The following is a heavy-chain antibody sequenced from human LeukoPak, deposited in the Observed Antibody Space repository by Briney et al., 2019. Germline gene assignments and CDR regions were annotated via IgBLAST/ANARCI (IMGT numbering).Heavy chain of an antibody. V-gene: IGHV1-2*02. CDR3: ARGTGWNLVNYYYYGLDV. D-gene: IGHD1-1*01. CDR2: INSNSGGT. CDR1: GYIFTDYF. Sequence: ASVKVSCKASGYIFTDYFMHWVRQAPGQGLEWVGWINSNSGGTNYAQKFQGRVTMTRDTSLSAAYMELSRLRSDDTAVYYCARGTGWNLVNYYYYGLDVWGQGTTVTVSS. J-gene: IGHJ6*02.